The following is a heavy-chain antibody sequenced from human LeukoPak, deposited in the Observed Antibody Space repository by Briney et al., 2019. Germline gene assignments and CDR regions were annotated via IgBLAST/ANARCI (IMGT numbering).Heavy chain of an antibody. D-gene: IGHD1-26*01. CDR2: ISGNGGKI. J-gene: IGHJ4*02. Sequence: GGSLRLSCAASEFTFSNYAMAWVRQAPGEGLEWVSGISGNGGKIYYADSVKGRFTISRDNSKNTLYLQMNSLGAEDTAVYYCAKSKLTSYLFDNWGQGILVTVSS. CDR3: AKSKLTSYLFDN. CDR1: EFTFSNYA. V-gene: IGHV3-23*01.